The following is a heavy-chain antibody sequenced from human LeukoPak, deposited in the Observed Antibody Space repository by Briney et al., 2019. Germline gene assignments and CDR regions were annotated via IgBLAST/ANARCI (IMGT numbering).Heavy chain of an antibody. Sequence: GGSLRLACAASGFTFSSYWMSWVRQAPGKGLEWVANIKQDGSEKYYVDSVKGRFTISRDNAKNSLYLQMNSLRAEDTAVYYCARDRPTYSNHNWFDPWGQGTLVTVSS. CDR1: GFTFSSYW. CDR2: IKQDGSEK. D-gene: IGHD4-11*01. J-gene: IGHJ5*02. CDR3: ARDRPTYSNHNWFDP. V-gene: IGHV3-7*01.